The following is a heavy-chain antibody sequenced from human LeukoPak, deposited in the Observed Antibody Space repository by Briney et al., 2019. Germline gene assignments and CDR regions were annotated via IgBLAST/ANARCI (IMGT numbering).Heavy chain of an antibody. J-gene: IGHJ4*02. CDR2: INQDGSEK. V-gene: IGHV3-7*05. CDR1: GFTFSNYW. Sequence: GGSLRLSCAASGFTFSNYWVTWVRQAPGKGLGWVANINQDGSEKYYVDSVKGRFTISRDNAKNSLYLQMNSLRAEDTAVYYCARVAFHYDILTGYSEQYYFDYWGQGTLVTVSS. CDR3: ARVAFHYDILTGYSEQYYFDY. D-gene: IGHD3-9*01.